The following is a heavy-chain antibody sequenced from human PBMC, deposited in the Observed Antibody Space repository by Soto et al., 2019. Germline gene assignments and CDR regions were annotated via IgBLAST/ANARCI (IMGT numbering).Heavy chain of an antibody. V-gene: IGHV1-2*02. CDR3: AREHTTATGTGDFYHYGMDV. CDR1: GYSFTGYY. J-gene: IGHJ6*02. Sequence: GASVKVSCKASGYSFTGYYIHWVRQAPGQGPEWVGWMNPDSGDTKYAQKFQGRVTLTRDTSISTAYMELRRLESDDTAVYYCAREHTTATGTGDFYHYGMDVWGQGTTVTVSS. D-gene: IGHD6-13*01. CDR2: MNPDSGDT.